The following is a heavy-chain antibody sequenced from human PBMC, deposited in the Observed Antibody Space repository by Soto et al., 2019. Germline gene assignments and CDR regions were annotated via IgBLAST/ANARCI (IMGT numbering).Heavy chain of an antibody. CDR2: IYYSGYT. CDR1: GGSISSSSYY. J-gene: IGHJ4*02. Sequence: SETLSLTCTVSGGSISSSSYYWGWIRQPPGKGLEWIGSIYYSGYTYYNPSLKSRVTISVDTSKNQFSLKLSSVTAADTAVYYCARGWGRIFDYWGQGTLVTVSS. D-gene: IGHD7-27*01. CDR3: ARGWGRIFDY. V-gene: IGHV4-39*07.